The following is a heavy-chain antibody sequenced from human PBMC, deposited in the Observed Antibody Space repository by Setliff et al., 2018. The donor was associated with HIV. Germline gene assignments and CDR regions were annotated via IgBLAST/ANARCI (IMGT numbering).Heavy chain of an antibody. Sequence: SETLSLTCTVSGCSITNSNYYWGWFRQPPGKGLEWIGAIYYTENTYYNPSLKSRVTMSVDTSKNQFSLKLRSVTAADTAVYFCATLRWLRSKHSDYWGQGILVTVSS. V-gene: IGHV4-39*01. D-gene: IGHD5-12*01. CDR1: GCSITNSNYY. CDR3: ATLRWLRSKHSDY. J-gene: IGHJ4*01. CDR2: IYYTENT.